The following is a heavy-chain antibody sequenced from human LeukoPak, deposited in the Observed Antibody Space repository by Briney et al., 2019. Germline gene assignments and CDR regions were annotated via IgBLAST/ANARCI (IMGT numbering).Heavy chain of an antibody. J-gene: IGHJ6*03. CDR2: INPSGGST. Sequence: GASVKVSCKASGYTFTSYYMHWVRQAPGQGLEWMGIINPSGGSTSYAQKFQGRVTMTRDMSTSTVYMELSSLRSEDTAVYYCARGPRIAAAGHALSGYYMDVWGKGTTVTISS. CDR3: ARGPRIAAAGHALSGYYMDV. CDR1: GYTFTSYY. D-gene: IGHD6-13*01. V-gene: IGHV1-46*01.